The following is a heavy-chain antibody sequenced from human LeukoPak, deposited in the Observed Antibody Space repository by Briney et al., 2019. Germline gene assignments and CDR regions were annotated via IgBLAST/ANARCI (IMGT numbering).Heavy chain of an antibody. D-gene: IGHD2-2*01. V-gene: IGHV3-23*01. Sequence: GGSLRLSCAASGFTFSSYAMSWVRQAPGKGLEWVSAISGSGGSTYYADSVKGRFTISRDNSKNTLYLQMNSLRAEDTAVYYCAKTAVGYCSSTSCSGEPLWGQGTLVTVSS. CDR1: GFTFSSYA. J-gene: IGHJ4*02. CDR2: ISGSGGST. CDR3: AKTAVGYCSSTSCSGEPL.